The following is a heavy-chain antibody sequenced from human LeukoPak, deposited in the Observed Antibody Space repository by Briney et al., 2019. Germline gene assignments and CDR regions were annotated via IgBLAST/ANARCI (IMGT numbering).Heavy chain of an antibody. Sequence: GGSLRLSCAASGFTFDDYAMHWVRQAPGKGLEWVSGISWNSGNIDYADSVKGRFTISRDNAKNSLYLQMNSLRAEDTAVYYCARYGGSSWYVYYYMDVWGKGTTVTISS. D-gene: IGHD6-13*01. CDR2: ISWNSGNI. V-gene: IGHV3-9*01. J-gene: IGHJ6*03. CDR3: ARYGGSSWYVYYYMDV. CDR1: GFTFDDYA.